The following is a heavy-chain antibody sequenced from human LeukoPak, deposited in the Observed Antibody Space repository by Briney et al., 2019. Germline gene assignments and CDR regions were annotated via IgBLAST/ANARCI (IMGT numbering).Heavy chain of an antibody. CDR1: GFTFSSYG. V-gene: IGHV3-30*02. CDR2: IRYDGSNK. D-gene: IGHD5-18*01. CDR3: AKDLERLSVDTAMVFVF. J-gene: IGHJ4*02. Sequence: GGSLRLSCAASGFTFSSYGMHWVRQAPGKGLEWVAFIRYDGSNKYYADSVKGRFTISRDNPKNTLYLQMNSLRAEDTAVYYCAKDLERLSVDTAMVFVFWGQGTLVTVSS.